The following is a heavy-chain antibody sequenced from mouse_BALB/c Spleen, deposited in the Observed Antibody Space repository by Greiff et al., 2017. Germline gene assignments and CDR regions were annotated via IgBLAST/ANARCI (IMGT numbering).Heavy chain of an antibody. J-gene: IGHJ2*01. Sequence: VKLMESGAELVRPGTSVKVSCKASGYAFTNYLIEWVKQRPGQGLEWIGVINPGSGGTNYNEKFKGKATLTADKSSSTAYMQLSSLTSDDSAVYCCARGQDYFDYWGQGTTLTVSS. CDR1: GYAFTNYL. V-gene: IGHV1-54*01. CDR2: INPGSGGT. CDR3: ARGQDYFDY. D-gene: IGHD3-2*02.